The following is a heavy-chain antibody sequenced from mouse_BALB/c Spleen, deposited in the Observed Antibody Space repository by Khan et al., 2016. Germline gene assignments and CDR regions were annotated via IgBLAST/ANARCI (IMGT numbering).Heavy chain of an antibody. J-gene: IGHJ4*01. V-gene: IGHV5-17*02. Sequence: EVELVESGGGLVQPGGSRKLSCAASGFTFSSFGMHWVRQAPEKGLEWVTYISSGSSSLYYADTVKGRFTISRDTPKNILFLEMTSLRSEDTAMYFCARAGNYRYDGAMDYWGQGTSVTVSS. D-gene: IGHD2-14*01. CDR2: ISSGSSSL. CDR3: ARAGNYRYDGAMDY. CDR1: GFTFSSFG.